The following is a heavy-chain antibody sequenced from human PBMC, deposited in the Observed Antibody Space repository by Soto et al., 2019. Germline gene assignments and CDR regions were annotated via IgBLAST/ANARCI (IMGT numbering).Heavy chain of an antibody. Sequence: QVQLVQSGAEVKKPGSSVKVSCKASGGTFSSYAISWVRQAPGQGLEWMGGIIPIFGTANYAQKFQGRVTITADESPSTAYMELSSLRSEDTAVYYCARFPYCGGGSCYAPFDYWGQGTLVTVSS. CDR1: GGTFSSYA. CDR2: IIPIFGTA. V-gene: IGHV1-69*12. D-gene: IGHD2-15*01. J-gene: IGHJ4*02. CDR3: ARFPYCGGGSCYAPFDY.